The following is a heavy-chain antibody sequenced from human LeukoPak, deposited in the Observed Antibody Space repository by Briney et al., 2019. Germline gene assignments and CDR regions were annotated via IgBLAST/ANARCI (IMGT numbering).Heavy chain of an antibody. V-gene: IGHV3-33*08. CDR3: ARGNVVPAAIPPSYMDV. Sequence: GRSLRLSCAASGFTFSSYAMHWVRQAPGKGLEGVAVIWYDGSNKYYADSVKGRFTISRDNSKNTLYLQMNSLRAEDTAVYYCARGNVVPAAIPPSYMDVWGKGTTVTVSS. J-gene: IGHJ6*03. D-gene: IGHD2-2*02. CDR2: IWYDGSNK. CDR1: GFTFSSYA.